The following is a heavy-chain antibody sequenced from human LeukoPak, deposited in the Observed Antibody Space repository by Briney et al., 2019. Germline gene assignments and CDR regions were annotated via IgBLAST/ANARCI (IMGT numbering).Heavy chain of an antibody. CDR3: ARPLERRAPYGMDV. J-gene: IGHJ6*02. V-gene: IGHV4-59*01. D-gene: IGHD1-1*01. Sequence: SETLSLTCTVSGGSISSYYWSWIRQPPGKGLEWIGYIYYSGSTNYNPSLKSRVTISVDTSKNQLSLKLSSVTAADTAEYYCARPLERRAPYGMDVWGQGTTVTVSS. CDR1: GGSISSYY. CDR2: IYYSGST.